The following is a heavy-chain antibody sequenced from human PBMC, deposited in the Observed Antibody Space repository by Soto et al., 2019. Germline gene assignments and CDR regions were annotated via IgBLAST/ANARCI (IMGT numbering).Heavy chain of an antibody. J-gene: IGHJ4*02. CDR2: IDPSDSYT. V-gene: IGHV5-10-1*01. CDR3: ARHLGEQWLDFDY. CDR1: GYTFTNYW. Sequence: GESLKISCKGFGYTFTNYWINWVRQMPGKGLEWMGRIDPSDSYTDYGPSFQGHVTISADKSINTAFLEWSSLKASDTATYYCARHLGEQWLDFDYWGQGTLVTVSS. D-gene: IGHD6-19*01.